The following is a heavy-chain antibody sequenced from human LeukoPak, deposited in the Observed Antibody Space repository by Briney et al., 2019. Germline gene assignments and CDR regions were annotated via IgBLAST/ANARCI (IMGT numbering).Heavy chain of an antibody. V-gene: IGHV3-74*01. CDR1: GITFSSYW. Sequence: PGGSLRLSCAGSGITFSSYWMHWVRQAPGKGLVWVSRINSDGRSTNYADSMKGRFTISRDNAKNTLYLQMNSLRAEDTAVYYCARSAYPGNSVIEDWGRGTLVTVSS. D-gene: IGHD4-23*01. CDR2: INSDGRST. CDR3: ARSAYPGNSVIED. J-gene: IGHJ4*02.